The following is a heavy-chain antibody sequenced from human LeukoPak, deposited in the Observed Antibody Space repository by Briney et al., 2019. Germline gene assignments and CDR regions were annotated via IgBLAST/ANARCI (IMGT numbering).Heavy chain of an antibody. Sequence: GASVKVSCKASGYTFTSCGISWVRQAPGQGLEWMGWISAYNGNTNYAQKLQGRVTMTTDTSTSTAYMELRSLRSDDTAVYYCARDTPGYSSGWGGFWGQGTLVTVSS. D-gene: IGHD6-19*01. CDR3: ARDTPGYSSGWGGF. V-gene: IGHV1-18*01. CDR2: ISAYNGNT. CDR1: GYTFTSCG. J-gene: IGHJ4*02.